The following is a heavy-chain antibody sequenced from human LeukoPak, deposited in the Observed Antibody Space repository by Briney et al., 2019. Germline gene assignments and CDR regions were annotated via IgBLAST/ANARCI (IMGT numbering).Heavy chain of an antibody. J-gene: IGHJ4*02. CDR1: GGSFTNYY. CDR3: ARGGHDYCESSGQLDY. Sequence: SETLSLTCAVYGGSFTNYYWSWIRQPPGKGLEWIGEINHSGSTNYNPSLKSRVTISVDKSKNQFSLKLTSVTAADTALYYCARGGHDYCESSGQLDYWGQGTLVTVSS. V-gene: IGHV4-34*01. CDR2: INHSGST. D-gene: IGHD3-22*01.